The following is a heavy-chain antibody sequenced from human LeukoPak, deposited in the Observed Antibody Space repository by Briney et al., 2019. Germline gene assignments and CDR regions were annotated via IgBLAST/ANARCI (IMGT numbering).Heavy chain of an antibody. D-gene: IGHD6-19*01. V-gene: IGHV3-33*08. CDR1: GFTFSTYA. Sequence: GGSLRLSCAASGFTFSTYAMNWVRQAPGKGLEWVAVIWYDGSNKYYADSVKGRFTISRDNSKNTLYLQMNSLRAEDTAVYYCARGAFESSGWYGGNYFDYWGQGTLVTVSS. CDR2: IWYDGSNK. J-gene: IGHJ4*02. CDR3: ARGAFESSGWYGGNYFDY.